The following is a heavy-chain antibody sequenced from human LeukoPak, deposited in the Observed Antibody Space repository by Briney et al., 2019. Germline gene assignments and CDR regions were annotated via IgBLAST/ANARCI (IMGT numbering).Heavy chain of an antibody. V-gene: IGHV3-74*01. Sequence: GGSLRLSCAASGFTFSSYWMNWVRHAPGKGLVWVSRIASDGSSTTYADSVKGRFSISRDNAKNTLYLQMNSLRAEDTAVYYCARALYYYDSGAYYTFDYWGQGTLVTVSS. CDR3: ARALYYYDSGAYYTFDY. J-gene: IGHJ4*02. CDR1: GFTFSSYW. CDR2: IASDGSST. D-gene: IGHD3-22*01.